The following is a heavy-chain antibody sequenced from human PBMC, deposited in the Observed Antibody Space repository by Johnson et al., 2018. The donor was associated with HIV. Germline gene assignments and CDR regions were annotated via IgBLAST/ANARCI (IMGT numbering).Heavy chain of an antibody. Sequence: QLVESGGGVVQPGGSLRLSCAASGFTFSSYGMHWVRQAPGKGLEWVAFIRYDGTSEYYADSVKGRFAISRNNADNSLYLQMNRLRVEDTALYFCATVWRNEGRHSFDVWGLGTMVTVSS. J-gene: IGHJ3*01. D-gene: IGHD1-1*01. CDR1: GFTFSSYG. V-gene: IGHV3-30*02. CDR2: IRYDGTSE. CDR3: ATVWRNEGRHSFDV.